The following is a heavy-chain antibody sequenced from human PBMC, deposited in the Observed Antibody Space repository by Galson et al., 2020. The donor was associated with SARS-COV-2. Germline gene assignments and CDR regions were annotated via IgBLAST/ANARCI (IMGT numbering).Heavy chain of an antibody. V-gene: IGHV3-30*04. CDR1: GFTFSSYA. Sequence: GESLKISCAASGFTFSSYAMHWVRQAPGKGLEWVAVISYDGSNKYYADSVKGRFTISRDNSKNTPYLQMNSLRAEDTAVYYCARDGSYYYDSSGYSDFDYWGQGTLVTVSS. CDR2: ISYDGSNK. D-gene: IGHD3-22*01. J-gene: IGHJ4*02. CDR3: ARDGSYYYDSSGYSDFDY.